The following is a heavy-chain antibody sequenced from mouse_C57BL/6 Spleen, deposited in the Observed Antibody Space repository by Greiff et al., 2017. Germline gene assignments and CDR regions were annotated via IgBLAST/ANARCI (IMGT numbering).Heavy chain of an antibody. D-gene: IGHD4-1*01. Sequence: QVQLQQPGTELVKPGASVKLSCKASGYTFTSYWMHWVKQRPGQGLEWIGNINPSNGGTNYNEKFKSKATLTVDKSSSTAYLQRSSLTSEDSAVYYCARCPGTSYAMDYWSQGTSVTVSS. CDR3: ARCPGTSYAMDY. J-gene: IGHJ4*01. V-gene: IGHV1-53*01. CDR2: INPSNGGT. CDR1: GYTFTSYW.